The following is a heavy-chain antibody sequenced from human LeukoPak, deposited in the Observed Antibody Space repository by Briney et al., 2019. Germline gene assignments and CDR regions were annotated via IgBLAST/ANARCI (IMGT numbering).Heavy chain of an antibody. Sequence: GGSLRLSCAASGFSFSSYWMHWVRQAPGKGLVWVSRIDRDGSSTSYADSVKGRFSISRDNAKNTLDLQMNSLRAEDTAVYYCAKERPNTTAFDYWGQGTLVTVSS. V-gene: IGHV3-74*01. CDR2: IDRDGSST. CDR3: AKERPNTTAFDY. CDR1: GFSFSSYW. J-gene: IGHJ4*02. D-gene: IGHD1-1*01.